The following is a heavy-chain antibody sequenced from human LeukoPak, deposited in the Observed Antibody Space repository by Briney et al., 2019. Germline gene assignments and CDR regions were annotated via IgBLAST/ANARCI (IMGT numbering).Heavy chain of an antibody. J-gene: IGHJ4*02. D-gene: IGHD1-26*01. V-gene: IGHV3-23*01. CDR3: AKDWPSSGIYYGQFDF. CDR2: MSGGDGST. CDR1: GFTFSSYA. Sequence: GGSLRLSCAASGFTFSSYAMSWVRQAPGKGLEWVSAMSGGDGSTYYADSVKGLFTISRDNSKKTLYLQMNGLRAEDTAVYYCAKDWPSSGIYYGQFDFWGQGTLVTVSS.